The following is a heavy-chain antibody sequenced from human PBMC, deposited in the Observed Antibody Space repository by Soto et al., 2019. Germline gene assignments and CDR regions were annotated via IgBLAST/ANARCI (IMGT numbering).Heavy chain of an antibody. CDR3: ARVWGGAFDI. V-gene: IGHV4-30-2*01. Sequence: SETLSLTCAVSCGSISSGGYSWGWIRQPPGKGLEWIGYIYHSGSTYYNPSLKSRVTISVDTSKNQFSLKLSSVTAADTDVYFCARVWGGAFDIWGEETMVTVSS. D-gene: IGHD3-10*01. J-gene: IGHJ3*02. CDR1: CGSISSGGYS. CDR2: IYHSGST.